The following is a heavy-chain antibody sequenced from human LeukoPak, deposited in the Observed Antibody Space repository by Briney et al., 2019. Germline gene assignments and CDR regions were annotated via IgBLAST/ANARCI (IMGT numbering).Heavy chain of an antibody. V-gene: IGHV1-2*02. D-gene: IGHD3-3*01. Sequence: ASVMVSCKASGYTFTGYYIHWVRQAPGQGREWMGWINPNSGDTNYAQKFQGRVTMIRDTSIRTTYMELSRLKSDDTAVYYCARVRFLEWPYRYSFDYWGQGTLVTVSS. CDR1: GYTFTGYY. J-gene: IGHJ4*02. CDR2: INPNSGDT. CDR3: ARVRFLEWPYRYSFDY.